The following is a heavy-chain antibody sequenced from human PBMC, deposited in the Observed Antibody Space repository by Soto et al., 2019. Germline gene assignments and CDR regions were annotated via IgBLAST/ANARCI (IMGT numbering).Heavy chain of an antibody. D-gene: IGHD6-19*01. CDR1: GGSFSGYY. V-gene: IGHV4-34*01. CDR3: ARARGWPRKYYFDY. J-gene: IGHJ4*02. CDR2: INHSGST. Sequence: QVQLQQWGAGLLKPSETLSLTCAVYGGSFSGYYWSWIRQPPGKGLEWIGEINHSGSTNYNPSLKSRVTISVDTSKNQFSLKLSSVTAADTAVYYCARARGWPRKYYFDYWGQGTLVTVSS.